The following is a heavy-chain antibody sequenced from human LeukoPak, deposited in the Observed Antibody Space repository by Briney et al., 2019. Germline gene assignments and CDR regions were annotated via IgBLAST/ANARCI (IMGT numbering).Heavy chain of an antibody. J-gene: IGHJ4*02. CDR2: ISAYNGNT. CDR1: GYTFSSYG. CDR3: ARLAYGANYIDY. Sequence: ASVKVSCKASGYTFSSYGISWVRQAPGQGLEWMGWISAYNGNTNYRQKLQGRVTMTTDTSTSTAYMDLRSLRSDDTAVYYCARLAYGANYIDYWGQGTLVTVSS. V-gene: IGHV1-18*01. D-gene: IGHD4-17*01.